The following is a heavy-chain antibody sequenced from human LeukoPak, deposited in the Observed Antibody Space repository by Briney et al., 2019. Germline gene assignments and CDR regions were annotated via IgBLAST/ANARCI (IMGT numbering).Heavy chain of an antibody. V-gene: IGHV3-7*01. CDR2: INQGGSDK. Sequence: GGSLRLSCAASGFTFSGHWMSWVRQAPGKGLEWVANINQGGSDKYYVDSVKGRFTISRDNANNLLYLQMNSLIGEDTAVYYCTRDRSRAEDDWGQGTLVTVSS. CDR1: GFTFSGHW. CDR3: TRDRSRAEDD. D-gene: IGHD1-14*01. J-gene: IGHJ4*02.